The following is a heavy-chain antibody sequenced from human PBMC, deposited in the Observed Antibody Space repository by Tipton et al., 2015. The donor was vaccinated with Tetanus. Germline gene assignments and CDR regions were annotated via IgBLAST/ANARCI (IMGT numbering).Heavy chain of an antibody. V-gene: IGHV3-7*01. CDR2: IKQDGSAK. J-gene: IGHJ4*02. D-gene: IGHD2-2*01. CDR1: GFTFSNYS. Sequence: SLRLSCAASGFTFSNYSMNWVRQAPGKGLEWVANIKQDGSAKYYVDSVKGRFTISRDNAKNSLYLQMNSLRAEDTAVYYCARDSSYLFDYWGQGTLVTVSS. CDR3: ARDSSYLFDY.